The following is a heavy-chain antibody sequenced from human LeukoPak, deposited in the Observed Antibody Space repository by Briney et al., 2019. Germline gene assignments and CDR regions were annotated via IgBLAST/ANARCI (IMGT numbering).Heavy chain of an antibody. V-gene: IGHV1-69*13. J-gene: IGHJ4*02. CDR2: IIPIFGTA. Sequence: SVKVSCKASGYTFTSYAIHWVRQAPGQGLEWMGGIIPIFGTANYAQKFQGRVTITADESTSTAYMELSSLRSEDTAVYYCASDVDTAMVGVYWGQGILVTVSS. D-gene: IGHD5-18*01. CDR1: GYTFTSYA. CDR3: ASDVDTAMVGVY.